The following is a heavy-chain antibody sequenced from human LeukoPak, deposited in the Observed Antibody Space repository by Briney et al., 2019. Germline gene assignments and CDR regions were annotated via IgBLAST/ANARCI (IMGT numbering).Heavy chain of an antibody. J-gene: IGHJ5*02. V-gene: IGHV4-39*01. Sequence: SQTLSLTCTVSGGSISNYYWSWIRQPPGKGLEWIGSIYDSGSTYYNPSLKSRVTISVDTSKNQFSLKLNSVTAADTAVYYCARHYGPWGQGTLVTVSS. CDR2: IYDSGST. CDR3: ARHYGP. D-gene: IGHD3-10*01. CDR1: GGSISNYY.